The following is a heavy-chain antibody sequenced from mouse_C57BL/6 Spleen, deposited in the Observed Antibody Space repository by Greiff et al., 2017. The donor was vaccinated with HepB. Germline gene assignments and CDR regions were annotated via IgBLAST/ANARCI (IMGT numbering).Heavy chain of an antibody. CDR1: GYSITSGYY. V-gene: IGHV3-6*01. Sequence: ESGPGLVKPSQSLSLTCSVTGYSITSGYYWNWIRQFPGNKLEWMGYISYDGSNNYNPSLKNRISITRDTSKNQFFLKLNSVTTEDTATYYCASGEGTYWGQGTLVTVSA. CDR3: ASGEGTY. CDR2: ISYDGSN. J-gene: IGHJ3*01.